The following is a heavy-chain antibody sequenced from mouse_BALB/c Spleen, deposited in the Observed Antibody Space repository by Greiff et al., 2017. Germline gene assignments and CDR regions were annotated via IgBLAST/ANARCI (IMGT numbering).Heavy chain of an antibody. CDR3: ARDFDY. Sequence: EVMLVESGGGLVQPGGSLKLSCAASGFTFSSYVMSWVRQTPDKRLELVATINSNGGSTYYPDSVKGRFTISRDNAKNTLYLQMSSLKSEDTAMYYCARDFDYWGQGTTLTVSS. V-gene: IGHV5-6-3*01. J-gene: IGHJ2*01. CDR2: INSNGGST. CDR1: GFTFSSYV.